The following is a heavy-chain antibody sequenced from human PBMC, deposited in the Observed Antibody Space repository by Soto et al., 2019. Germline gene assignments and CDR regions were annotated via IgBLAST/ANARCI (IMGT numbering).Heavy chain of an antibody. CDR3: ERGFYCSRTSCYAFDI. CDR2: IIPIFGTA. D-gene: IGHD2-2*01. Sequence: QVQLVQSGAEVKKPGSSVKVSCKASGGTFSSYAISWVRQAPGQGLEWMGGIIPIFGTANYAQKFQGRVTITADESTSTACMELSSLRSEDTAVYYCERGFYCSRTSCYAFDIWGQGTMVTVSS. CDR1: GGTFSSYA. V-gene: IGHV1-69*01. J-gene: IGHJ3*02.